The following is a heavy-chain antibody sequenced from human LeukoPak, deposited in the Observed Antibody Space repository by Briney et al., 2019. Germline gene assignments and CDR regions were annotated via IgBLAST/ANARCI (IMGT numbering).Heavy chain of an antibody. D-gene: IGHD3-10*01. CDR1: GFTFSSYA. J-gene: IGHJ4*02. CDR2: ISGSGGST. CDR3: AKDQTRNYYGSGSYDY. Sequence: PGGPLRLSCAASGFTFSSYAMSWVRRAPGKGLEWVSAISGSGGSTYYADSVKGRFTISRDNSKNTLYLQMNSLRAEDTAVYYCAKDQTRNYYGSGSYDYWGQGTLVTVSS. V-gene: IGHV3-23*01.